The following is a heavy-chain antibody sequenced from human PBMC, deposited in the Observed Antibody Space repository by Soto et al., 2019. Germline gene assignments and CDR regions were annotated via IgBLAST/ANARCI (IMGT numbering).Heavy chain of an antibody. CDR1: GGSISSGGYS. V-gene: IGHV4-30-2*01. J-gene: IGHJ2*01. CDR2: IYHSGST. CDR3: ARALGIAAAGTFWSFDL. D-gene: IGHD6-13*01. Sequence: QLQLQESGSGLVKPSQTLSLTCAVSGGSISSGGYSWSWIRQPPGKGLEWIGYIYHSGSTYYNPSLKSRVTTSVDRSKNQFSLKLSSVTAAATAVYYCARALGIAAAGTFWSFDLWGRGTLVTVSS.